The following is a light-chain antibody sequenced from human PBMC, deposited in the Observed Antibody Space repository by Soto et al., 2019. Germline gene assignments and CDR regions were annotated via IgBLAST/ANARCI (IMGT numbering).Light chain of an antibody. Sequence: LTQPPSSSWSPGQSVAISCTVTSSDVGGYNYVSWYQQHPGKAPKLMIYEVNKRPSGVPDRFSGSKSGNTASLTVSGLQAEDEADYYCSSYAGSSNVFGTGTKVTVL. CDR3: SSYAGSSNV. V-gene: IGLV2-8*01. CDR1: SSDVGGYNY. CDR2: EVN. J-gene: IGLJ1*01.